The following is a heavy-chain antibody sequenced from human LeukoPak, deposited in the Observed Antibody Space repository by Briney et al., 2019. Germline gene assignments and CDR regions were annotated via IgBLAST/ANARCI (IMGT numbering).Heavy chain of an antibody. CDR2: IFHSGST. J-gene: IGHJ4*02. CDR3: ARHRRLPPEDFDC. V-gene: IGHV4-38-2*01. D-gene: IGHD1-14*01. Sequence: SETLSPTCGVSGYSISSGYYWGWIRQTPGKGLEWIGSIFHSGSTYYNPSLKSRVTISVDTSKNQFSLKLNSVTAADTAVYCCARHRRLPPEDFDCWGQGSLGTVSS. CDR1: GYSISSGYY.